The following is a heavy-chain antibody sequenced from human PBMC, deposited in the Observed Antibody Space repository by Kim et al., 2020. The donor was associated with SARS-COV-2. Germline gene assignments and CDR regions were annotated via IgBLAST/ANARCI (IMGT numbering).Heavy chain of an antibody. D-gene: IGHD3-10*02. J-gene: IGHJ6*02. Sequence: GGSLRLSCVASGFTLNTYWINWVRQAPGKGLVWVSRISNGGSSTHYADSVKGRFTMSRDNAENTVILQMHSPRAEDTAVYYCARGMFSSGFDVWGQGTTVTISS. V-gene: IGHV3-74*01. CDR1: GFTLNTYW. CDR2: ISNGGSST. CDR3: ARGMFSSGFDV.